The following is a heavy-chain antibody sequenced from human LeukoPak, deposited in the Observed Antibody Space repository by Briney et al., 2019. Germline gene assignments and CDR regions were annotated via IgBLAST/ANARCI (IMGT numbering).Heavy chain of an antibody. V-gene: IGHV1-18*01. CDR2: ISAYNGNT. Sequence: PWASVKVSCKASGYTTTSYGISLVRQAPGQGLEWMGWISAYNGNTNYAQKLQGRVTMTTDTSTSTAYMELRSLRSDDTAVYYCARDRSYYDSSGFDYWGQGTLVTVSS. CDR3: ARDRSYYDSSGFDY. J-gene: IGHJ4*02. D-gene: IGHD3-22*01. CDR1: GYTTTSYG.